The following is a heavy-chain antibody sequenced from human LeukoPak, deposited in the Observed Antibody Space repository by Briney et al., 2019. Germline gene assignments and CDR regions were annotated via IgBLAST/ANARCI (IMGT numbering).Heavy chain of an antibody. V-gene: IGHV3-53*01. Sequence: GGSLRLSCAASGFIFRSTYMSWVRQAPGKGLEWVSIIYSGDSTYYSDSVKGRFTISRDNSRNTVYLQMNSLRAEDTAVYYCAKDRVGASGLAEYFEHWGQGTLVAVSS. D-gene: IGHD1-26*01. CDR3: AKDRVGASGLAEYFEH. CDR1: GFIFRSTY. CDR2: IYSGDST. J-gene: IGHJ1*01.